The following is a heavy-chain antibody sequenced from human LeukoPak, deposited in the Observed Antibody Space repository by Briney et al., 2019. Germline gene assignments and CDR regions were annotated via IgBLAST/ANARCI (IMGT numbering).Heavy chain of an antibody. V-gene: IGHV3-33*01. Sequence: GGSLRLSCAASGFTFSSYGMHWVRQAPGKGLEWVAAIWYDGSNKYYADSVKGRFTISRDNSKNTLYLQMNSLRAEDTAVYYCARDIAARPPYYYGMDVWGQGTTVTVSS. CDR2: IWYDGSNK. D-gene: IGHD6-6*01. CDR1: GFTFSSYG. CDR3: ARDIAARPPYYYGMDV. J-gene: IGHJ6*02.